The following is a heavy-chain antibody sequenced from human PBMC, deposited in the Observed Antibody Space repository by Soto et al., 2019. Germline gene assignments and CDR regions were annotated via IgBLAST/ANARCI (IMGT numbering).Heavy chain of an antibody. CDR1: GGTFSSYA. Sequence: QVQLVQSGAEVKKPGSSVKVSCKASGGTFSSYAITWVRQAPGQGLEWMGGIIPIFGTANYAQKFQGRVTITADESTSTADMELSSLRSEDTAGYYCAREGYYGSGFGYGMDVWGQGTTVTVSS. CDR2: IIPIFGTA. V-gene: IGHV1-69*01. CDR3: AREGYYGSGFGYGMDV. D-gene: IGHD3-10*01. J-gene: IGHJ6*02.